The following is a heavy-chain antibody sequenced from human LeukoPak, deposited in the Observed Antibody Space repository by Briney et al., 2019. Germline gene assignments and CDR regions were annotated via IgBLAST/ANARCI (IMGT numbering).Heavy chain of an antibody. Sequence: GGSLRLSCAASGFTFSSYAMHWARQAPGKGLGYVSAISSNGGSTYYANSVKGRFTISRDNSKNTLYLQIGSLRAEDMAVYYCARAMYSSSWQYYFDYWGQGTLVTVSS. CDR1: GFTFSSYA. D-gene: IGHD6-13*01. CDR2: ISSNGGST. J-gene: IGHJ4*02. CDR3: ARAMYSSSWQYYFDY. V-gene: IGHV3-64*01.